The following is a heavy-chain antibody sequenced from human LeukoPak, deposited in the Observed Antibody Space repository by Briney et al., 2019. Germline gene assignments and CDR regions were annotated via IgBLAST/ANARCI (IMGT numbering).Heavy chain of an antibody. CDR3: ARDYRYDYVWGSYSLSA. V-gene: IGHV3-21*01. D-gene: IGHD3-16*01. CDR2: IGSSGSYI. Sequence: GGSLRLSCAASGFTFSSYAMSWVRQAPGKGLEGVSSIGSSGSYIYYADSLTGRFTISRDNAKNSLYLQMNSLRAEDTAMYYCARDYRYDYVWGSYSLSAWGQGTLVTVSS. CDR1: GFTFSSYA. J-gene: IGHJ5*02.